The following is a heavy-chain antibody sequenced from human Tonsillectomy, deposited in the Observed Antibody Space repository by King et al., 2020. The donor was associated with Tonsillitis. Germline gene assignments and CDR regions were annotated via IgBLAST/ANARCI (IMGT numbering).Heavy chain of an antibody. V-gene: IGHV3-30*18. CDR3: AKDGDQWELLRGYWYFDL. Sequence: HVQLVESGGGVVQPGRSLRLSCAASGFTFSSYGMHWVRQAPGKGLEWVAVISYDGSNKYYADSVKGRFTISRDNSKNTLYLQMNSLRAEDTAVYYCAKDGDQWELLRGYWYFDLWGRDTLVTVSS. CDR2: ISYDGSNK. J-gene: IGHJ2*01. D-gene: IGHD1-26*01. CDR1: GFTFSSYG.